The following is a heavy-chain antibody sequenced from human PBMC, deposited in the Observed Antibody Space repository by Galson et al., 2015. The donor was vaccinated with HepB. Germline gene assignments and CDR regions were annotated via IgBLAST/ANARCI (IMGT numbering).Heavy chain of an antibody. V-gene: IGHV1-69*13. Sequence: SVKVSCKGSGDTFDSSSINWLRQAPGQGLQWMGRIVPIFGTPTYAQNFQDRVTITADDSTKTVYMELTSLRSDDTAVYYCAIGAGRQVNWFDPWGQGTPVIVSS. CDR1: GDTFDSSS. J-gene: IGHJ5*02. D-gene: IGHD6-19*01. CDR3: AIGAGRQVNWFDP. CDR2: IVPIFGTP.